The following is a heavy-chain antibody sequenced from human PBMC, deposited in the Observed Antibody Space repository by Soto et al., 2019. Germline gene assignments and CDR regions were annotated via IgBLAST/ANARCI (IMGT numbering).Heavy chain of an antibody. Sequence: QVQLVESGGGVVQPGRSLRLSCAASGFTFSSYAMHWVRQAPGKGLEWVAVISYDGSNKYYADSVKGRFTISRDNSKNTLYLQMNSLRAEDTAVYYCAREREQLVQYYYYGMDVWGQGTTVTVSS. J-gene: IGHJ6*02. D-gene: IGHD6-6*01. V-gene: IGHV3-30-3*01. CDR1: GFTFSSYA. CDR3: AREREQLVQYYYYGMDV. CDR2: ISYDGSNK.